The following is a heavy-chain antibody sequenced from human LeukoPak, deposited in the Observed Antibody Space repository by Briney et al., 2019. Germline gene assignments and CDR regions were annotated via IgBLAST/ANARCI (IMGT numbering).Heavy chain of an antibody. CDR3: ARAHYGDYVDYYYYGMDV. CDR2: IYHSGST. V-gene: IGHV4-4*02. J-gene: IGHJ6*02. D-gene: IGHD4-17*01. CDR1: GGSISSSNW. Sequence: SETLSLTCAVSGGSISSSNWWSWVRQPPGKGLEWIGEIYHSGSTNYNPSLKSRVTISVDKSKNQFSLKLSSVTAADTAVYYCARAHYGDYVDYYYYGMDVWGQGTTVTVS.